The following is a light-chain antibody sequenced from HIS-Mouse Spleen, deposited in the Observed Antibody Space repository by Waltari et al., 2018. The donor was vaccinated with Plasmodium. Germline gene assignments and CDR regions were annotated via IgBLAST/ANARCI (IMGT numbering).Light chain of an antibody. V-gene: IGKV3-15*01. CDR3: QQYNNWSFT. Sequence: ELVMTPSPATLSVSPCESATLPCRASQSVSSNLAWYQQKPGQAPRLLIYGASTRATGIPARFSGSGSGTEFTLTISSLQSEDFAVYYCQQYNNWSFTFGPGTKVDIK. J-gene: IGKJ3*01. CDR1: QSVSSN. CDR2: GAS.